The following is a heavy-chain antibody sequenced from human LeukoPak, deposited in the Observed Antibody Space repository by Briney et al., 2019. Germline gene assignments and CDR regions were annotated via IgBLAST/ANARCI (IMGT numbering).Heavy chain of an antibody. D-gene: IGHD6-13*01. CDR3: ARXGGIAASYFDY. Sequence: PGGSLRLPCAASGFIFSSYAMSWVRQAPGKGLEWVSAISGSGGSTYYADSVKGRVPISRDNSKNTLYLQMNSLRAEDTAVYYCARXGGIAASYFDYWGQGTLVTVSS. CDR2: ISGSGGST. V-gene: IGHV3-23*01. J-gene: IGHJ4*02. CDR1: GFIFSSYA.